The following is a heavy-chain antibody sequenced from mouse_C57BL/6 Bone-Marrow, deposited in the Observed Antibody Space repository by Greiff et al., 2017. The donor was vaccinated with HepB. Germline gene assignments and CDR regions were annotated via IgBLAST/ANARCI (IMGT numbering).Heavy chain of an antibody. V-gene: IGHV2-2*01. CDR1: GFSLTSYG. J-gene: IGHJ4*01. CDR2: IWSGGST. Sequence: QVQLQQSGPGLVQPSQRLSITCTVSGFSLTSYGVHWVRQSPGKGLEWLGVIWSGGSTDYNAAFISRLSISKDNSKSQVFFKMNSLQADDTAIYYCASYYYGSSRYYYAMDYWGQGTSVTVSS. D-gene: IGHD1-1*01. CDR3: ASYYYGSSRYYYAMDY.